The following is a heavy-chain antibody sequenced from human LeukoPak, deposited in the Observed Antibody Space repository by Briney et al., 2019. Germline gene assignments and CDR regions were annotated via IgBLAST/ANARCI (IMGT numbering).Heavy chain of an antibody. J-gene: IGHJ1*01. D-gene: IGHD6-13*01. CDR1: GYTFTKDY. CDR2: INPSGGST. CDR3: ARDTIPATAGVSGVQP. V-gene: IGHV1-46*01. Sequence: ASVKVSCKASGYTFTKDYIHWVRQAPGQGLEWMGLINPSGGSTIYAQKFQGRVTMTRDTSTSTVYMEVSSLRSEDTAVYYCARDTIPATAGVSGVQPWGQGTLVTVSS.